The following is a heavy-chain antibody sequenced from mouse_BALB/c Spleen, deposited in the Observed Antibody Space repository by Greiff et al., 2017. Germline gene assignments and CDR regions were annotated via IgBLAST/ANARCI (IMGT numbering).Heavy chain of an antibody. CDR3: ARWGAWFAY. CDR2: IYPGDGDT. J-gene: IGHJ3*01. D-gene: IGHD2-3*01. V-gene: IGHV1-87*01. CDR1: GYTFTSYW. Sequence: SGAELARPGASVKLSCKASGYTFTSYWMQWVKQRPGQGLEWIGAIYPGDGDTRYTQKFKGKATLTADKSSSTAYMQLSSLASEDSAVYYCARWGAWFAYWGQGTLVTVSA.